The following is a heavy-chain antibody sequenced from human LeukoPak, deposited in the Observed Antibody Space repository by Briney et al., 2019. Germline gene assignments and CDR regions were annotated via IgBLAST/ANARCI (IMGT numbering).Heavy chain of an antibody. CDR1: GFTFSSYG. CDR3: VRAARSVDYSDYFYYMDV. Sequence: GGSLRFSCAASGFTFSSYGMSWVRQAPGKGLEWVSAISGSGGSTYYADSVKGRFTISRDNSKNTLYLQMNSLRVEDTAVYYRVRAARSVDYSDYFYYMDVWGKGTTVTISS. CDR2: ISGSGGST. V-gene: IGHV3-23*01. J-gene: IGHJ6*03. D-gene: IGHD2-15*01.